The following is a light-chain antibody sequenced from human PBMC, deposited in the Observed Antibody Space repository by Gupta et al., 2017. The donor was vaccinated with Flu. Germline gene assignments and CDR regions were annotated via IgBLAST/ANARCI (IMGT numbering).Light chain of an antibody. J-gene: IGLJ2*01. CDR1: SSDVGGYNY. Sequence: SALTQPASVSGSPGQSITISCTGTSSDVGGYNYVSWYQQHQGKAPKLIIYEVSNRPSRDSNRFSGSKSGNTASLTISGLQAEDEADYYCSSYTSSSTVFGGGTKLTVL. V-gene: IGLV2-14*01. CDR3: SSYTSSSTV. CDR2: EVS.